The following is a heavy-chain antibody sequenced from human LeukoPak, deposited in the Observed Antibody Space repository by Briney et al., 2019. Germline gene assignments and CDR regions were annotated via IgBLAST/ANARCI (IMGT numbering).Heavy chain of an antibody. D-gene: IGHD3-10*02. CDR3: AREISMFVNAFDL. Sequence: PGGSLRLSCAASGFTFSNSGMHWVRQAPGKGLEWLAVIWYDGSNEYYADAVKGRFIISRDNSKNTVHLQMNSLRVEDTSVYYCAREISMFVNAFDLWGQGTLVAVSS. J-gene: IGHJ3*01. V-gene: IGHV3-33*01. CDR2: IWYDGSNE. CDR1: GFTFSNSG.